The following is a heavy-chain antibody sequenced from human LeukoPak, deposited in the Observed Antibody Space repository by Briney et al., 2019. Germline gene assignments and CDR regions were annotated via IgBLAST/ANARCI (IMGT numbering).Heavy chain of an antibody. CDR1: GFTFDDYG. D-gene: IGHD3-22*01. J-gene: IGHJ3*02. Sequence: GESLRLSCPASGFTFDDYGMSWVRQAPGKGLEWVSGINWNGGSTGYADAVKGRFTISRHKAKNSLYLQMKSLRAADTALYHCARDQGGGYYDSSGYYRRPGAFDIWGQGTMVTVSS. CDR2: INWNGGST. CDR3: ARDQGGGYYDSSGYYRRPGAFDI. V-gene: IGHV3-20*01.